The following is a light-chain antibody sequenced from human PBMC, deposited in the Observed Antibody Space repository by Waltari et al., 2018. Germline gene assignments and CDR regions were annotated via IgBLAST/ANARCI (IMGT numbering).Light chain of an antibody. CDR1: QSISTY. Sequence: EIVLTQSPVTLSLSPGERATLSCRASQSISTYLAWYQHKPGQAPRLLIYEASNRATGIPARFSGSGSGTDFTLTSTSLEPEDFAFYYCQQRSNWPPLTFGGGTKVEIK. J-gene: IGKJ4*01. CDR2: EAS. V-gene: IGKV3-11*01. CDR3: QQRSNWPPLT.